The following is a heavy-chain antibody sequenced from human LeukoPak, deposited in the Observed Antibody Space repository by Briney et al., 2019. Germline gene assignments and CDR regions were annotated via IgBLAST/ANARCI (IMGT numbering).Heavy chain of an antibody. CDR1: GGSFSGYY. Sequence: SETLSLTCAVYGGSFSGYYGSWIRQPPGKGLEWIGEINHSGSTNYNPSLKSRVTISVHTSKNQFSLKLSSVTAADTAVYYWVRMWYYDILTGYYPRDAFDIWGQGTMVTVSS. CDR2: INHSGST. J-gene: IGHJ3*02. D-gene: IGHD3-9*01. CDR3: VRMWYYDILTGYYPRDAFDI. V-gene: IGHV4-34*01.